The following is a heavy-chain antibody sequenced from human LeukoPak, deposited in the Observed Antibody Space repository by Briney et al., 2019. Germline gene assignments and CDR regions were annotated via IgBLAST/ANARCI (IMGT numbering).Heavy chain of an antibody. Sequence: GGSLRLSCAASGFTFSSYAMHWVRQAPGKGLEWVAVISYDGSNKYYADSVKGRFTISRDNSKNTLYPQMNSLRAEDTAVYYCARGEQWLSFWGQGTLVTVSS. D-gene: IGHD6-19*01. CDR2: ISYDGSNK. CDR1: GFTFSSYA. V-gene: IGHV3-30-3*01. CDR3: ARGEQWLSF. J-gene: IGHJ4*02.